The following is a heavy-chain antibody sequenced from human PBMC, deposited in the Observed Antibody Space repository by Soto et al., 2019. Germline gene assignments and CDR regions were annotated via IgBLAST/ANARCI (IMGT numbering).Heavy chain of an antibody. CDR2: IYYSGST. CDR3: ARDPLPTQNQGY. J-gene: IGHJ4*02. V-gene: IGHV4-31*03. D-gene: IGHD1-26*01. Sequence: PSETLSLTCTVSGGSISSGGYYWSWIRQHPGKGLEWIGYIYYSGSTYYNPSLKSRVTISVDTSKNQFSLKLSSVTAADTAVYYCARDPLPTQNQGYWGQGTLVTVSS. CDR1: GGSISSGGYY.